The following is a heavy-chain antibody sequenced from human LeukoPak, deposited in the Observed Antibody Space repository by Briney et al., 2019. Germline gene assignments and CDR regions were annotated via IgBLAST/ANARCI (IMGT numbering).Heavy chain of an antibody. D-gene: IGHD5-24*01. CDR3: AKGEVGDAVDY. V-gene: IGHV3-23*01. J-gene: IGHJ4*02. Sequence: PGGSLRLSCAASGFTFRNYAVSWVRQAPGKGLEWVSAISGSGGSTYYADSVKGRFTISGDNSKNTLYLQMNSLRAEDTAVYYCAKGEVGDAVDYWGQGTLVTVSS. CDR2: ISGSGGST. CDR1: GFTFRNYA.